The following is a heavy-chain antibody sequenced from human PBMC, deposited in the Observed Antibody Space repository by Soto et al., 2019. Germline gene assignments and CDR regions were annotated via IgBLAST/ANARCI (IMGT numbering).Heavy chain of an antibody. D-gene: IGHD3-3*01. CDR2: ISYDGSNK. V-gene: IGHV3-30*18. CDR1: GFTFSSYG. Sequence: QSGGSLRLSCAASGFTFSSYGMHWVRQAPGKGLEWVAVISYDGSNKYYADSVEGRFTISRDNSKNTLYLQMNSLRAEDTAVYYCAKDIPAERDFWSGYYFSYYYGMDVWGQGTTVTVSS. J-gene: IGHJ6*02. CDR3: AKDIPAERDFWSGYYFSYYYGMDV.